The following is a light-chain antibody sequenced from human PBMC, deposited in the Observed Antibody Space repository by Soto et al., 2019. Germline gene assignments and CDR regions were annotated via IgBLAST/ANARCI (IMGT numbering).Light chain of an antibody. CDR2: AAS. Sequence: DIQMTQSPSSLSASVGDRVTVTCRTSQSISSYLIWYQQKPGKAPKLLIYAASTLQSGVPSRFSGSGSGTEFTLTISSLQPDDFATYYCQQYNSYSFGQGTKVDI. CDR1: QSISSY. J-gene: IGKJ1*01. CDR3: QQYNSYS. V-gene: IGKV1-5*01.